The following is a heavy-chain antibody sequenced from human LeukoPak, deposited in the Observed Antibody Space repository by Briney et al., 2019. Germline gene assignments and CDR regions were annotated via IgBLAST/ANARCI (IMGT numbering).Heavy chain of an antibody. J-gene: IGHJ6*03. CDR2: IYYSGST. Sequence: SETLSLTCAVSGGSISNYYWSWIRQPPRKGLEWIGYIYYSGSTNYNPSLKSRVTISVDTSKNQFSLKLSSVTAADTAVYYCARDVPYYMDVWGKGTTVTVSS. CDR3: ARDVPYYMDV. V-gene: IGHV4-59*01. CDR1: GGSISNYY.